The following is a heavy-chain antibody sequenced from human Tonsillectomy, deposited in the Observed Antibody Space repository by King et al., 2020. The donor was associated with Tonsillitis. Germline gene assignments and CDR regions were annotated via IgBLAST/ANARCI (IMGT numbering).Heavy chain of an antibody. V-gene: IGHV3-23*04. CDR2: ISGSGGST. D-gene: IGHD2-15*01. CDR1: GFTFSSYA. Sequence: VQLVESGGGLVQPGGSLRLSCAASGFTFSSYAMSWVRQAPGKGLEWVSAISGSGGSTYYADSVKGRFTISRDNAKNTLYLTMNSLRAEDTAVYYCRFTGSGGPPPLDYWGQGTLVTVSS. J-gene: IGHJ4*02. CDR3: RFTGSGGPPPLDY.